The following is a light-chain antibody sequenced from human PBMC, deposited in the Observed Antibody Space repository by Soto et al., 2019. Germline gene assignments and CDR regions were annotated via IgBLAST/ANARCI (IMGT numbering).Light chain of an antibody. J-gene: IGKJ4*01. V-gene: IGKV3-15*01. CDR3: QQYNDWPRST. Sequence: EIVMTQSPVTLSVSPGERVTLSCRASQSVASDLAWYQQKPGQAPRLLIYGVYTRASRVPARFSGSGSGAAFALTISSLQTDDFAIYYCQQYNDWPRSTFGGGTRVEIK. CDR2: GVY. CDR1: QSVASD.